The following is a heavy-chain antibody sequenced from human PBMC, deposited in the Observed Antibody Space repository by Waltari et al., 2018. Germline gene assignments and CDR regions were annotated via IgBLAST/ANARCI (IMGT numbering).Heavy chain of an antibody. Sequence: QVQLQESGPGLVKPSETLSLTCTVSGVSISSYYWSWIRQPPGKGLAWIGYIYYSGSTNYKPSLKSRVTISVDTSKNQFSLKLSSVTAADTAVYYCARAPYGSGSYIGYFDYWGQGTLVTVSS. CDR2: IYYSGST. CDR3: ARAPYGSGSYIGYFDY. CDR1: GVSISSYY. J-gene: IGHJ4*02. V-gene: IGHV4-59*01. D-gene: IGHD3-10*01.